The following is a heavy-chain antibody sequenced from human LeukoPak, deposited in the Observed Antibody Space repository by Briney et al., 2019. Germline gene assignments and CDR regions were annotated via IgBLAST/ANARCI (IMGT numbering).Heavy chain of an antibody. CDR3: ARDWDYYYMDV. V-gene: IGHV3-21*01. J-gene: IGHJ6*03. Sequence: PGGSLRLSCATSRFAFSDHHMDWVRQAPGKGLEWVSSISSSSSYIYYADSVKGRFTISRDNAKNSLYLQMNSLRAEDTAVYYCARDWDYYYMDVWGKGTTVTVSS. CDR2: ISSSSSYI. CDR1: RFAFSDHH. D-gene: IGHD3-16*01.